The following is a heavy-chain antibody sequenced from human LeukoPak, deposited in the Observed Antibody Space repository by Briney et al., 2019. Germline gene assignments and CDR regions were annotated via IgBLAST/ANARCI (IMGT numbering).Heavy chain of an antibody. J-gene: IGHJ4*02. D-gene: IGHD2-21*02. Sequence: GGSLRLSCAASGFTFSSYAMSWVRQAPGKGLEWVSAIGGSGGSTYYADSVKGRFTISRDNSKNTLYLQMNSLRAEDTAVYYCAKQHTLPTYCGGDCYPAVPEIDWGQGTLVTVSS. V-gene: IGHV3-23*01. CDR3: AKQHTLPTYCGGDCYPAVPEID. CDR2: IGGSGGST. CDR1: GFTFSSYA.